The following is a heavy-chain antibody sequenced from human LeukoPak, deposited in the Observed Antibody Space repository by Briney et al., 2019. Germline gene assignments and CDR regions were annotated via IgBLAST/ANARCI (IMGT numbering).Heavy chain of an antibody. J-gene: IGHJ5*02. D-gene: IGHD2-15*01. CDR2: ISAYDGNT. CDR1: GYTFTSYG. V-gene: IGHV1-18*01. Sequence: ASVKVSCKASGYTFTSYGISWVRQAPGQGLEWMGWISAYDGNTNYAQKLQGRVTMTTDTSTSTAYMELRSLRSDDTAVYYCARQGSDCSGGSCYYNWFDPWGQGTLVTVSS. CDR3: ARQGSDCSGGSCYYNWFDP.